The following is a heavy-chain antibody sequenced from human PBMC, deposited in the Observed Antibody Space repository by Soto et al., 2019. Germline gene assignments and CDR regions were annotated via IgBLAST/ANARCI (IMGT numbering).Heavy chain of an antibody. V-gene: IGHV1-69*13. Sequence: ASVKVSWKASGGTFSSYAISWVRQAPGQGLEWMGGIIPIFGTANYAQKFQGRVTITADESTSTAYMELSSLRSEDTAVYYCARDLYGSGSYSDYWGQGTLVTVSS. CDR1: GGTFSSYA. CDR3: ARDLYGSGSYSDY. D-gene: IGHD3-10*01. J-gene: IGHJ4*02. CDR2: IIPIFGTA.